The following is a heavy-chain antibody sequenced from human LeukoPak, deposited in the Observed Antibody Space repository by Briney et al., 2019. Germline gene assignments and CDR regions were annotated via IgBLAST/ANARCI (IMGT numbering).Heavy chain of an antibody. CDR1: GGTFSSYA. J-gene: IGHJ4*02. CDR3: AREDPDLHYYGSGSYGR. CDR2: IIPIFGTA. V-gene: IGHV1-69*13. D-gene: IGHD3-10*01. Sequence: SVTVSCKASGGTFSSYAISWVRQAPGQGLEWMGGIIPIFGTANYAQKFQGRVTITADESTSTAYMELSSLRSEDTAVYYCAREDPDLHYYGSGSYGRWGQGTLVTVSS.